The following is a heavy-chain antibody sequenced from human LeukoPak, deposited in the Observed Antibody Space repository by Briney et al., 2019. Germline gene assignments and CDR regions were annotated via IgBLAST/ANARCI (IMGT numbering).Heavy chain of an antibody. CDR2: INPNSGDT. Sequence: ASVKVSCKASGYTFTGYYMHWVRQAPGQGLEWMGWINPNSGDTKYAQKFQGRVTMTRDTSISTAYMELSRLRSDDTAVYYCATQRGSYLWGTDFDYWGQGTLVTVSS. D-gene: IGHD3-16*01. J-gene: IGHJ4*02. V-gene: IGHV1-2*02. CDR3: ATQRGSYLWGTDFDY. CDR1: GYTFTGYY.